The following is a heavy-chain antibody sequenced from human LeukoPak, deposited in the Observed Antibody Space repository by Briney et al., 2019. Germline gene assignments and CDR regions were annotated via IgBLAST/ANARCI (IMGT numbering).Heavy chain of an antibody. D-gene: IGHD3-22*01. CDR2: SSGYNDNT. CDR1: RYTFTNYG. J-gene: IGHJ4*02. V-gene: IGHV1-18*01. Sequence: RASVKVSCKASRYTFTNYGISRVPEAPGQRLEWMGWSSGYNDNTKYAQKLQGRVTMTTDTSKSTAYMELRSLRSDDTAVYYCARTYYDASGYYYFAGWGQGSLVTVSS. CDR3: ARTYYDASGYYYFAG.